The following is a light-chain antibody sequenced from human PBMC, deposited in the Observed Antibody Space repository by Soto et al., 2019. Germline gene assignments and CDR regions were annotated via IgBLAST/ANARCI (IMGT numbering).Light chain of an antibody. J-gene: IGLJ1*01. Sequence: QSALTQPASLSGSPGQSITISCTGTSSDIGAYNYVSWYQHHPSKAPRLMIYASSNRPSGVSHRFSGSRSGNTASLTISGLQAEDEADYYCSSYTSGSTLYVFGTGTKVTVL. CDR2: ASS. CDR3: SSYTSGSTLYV. CDR1: SSDIGAYNY. V-gene: IGLV2-14*01.